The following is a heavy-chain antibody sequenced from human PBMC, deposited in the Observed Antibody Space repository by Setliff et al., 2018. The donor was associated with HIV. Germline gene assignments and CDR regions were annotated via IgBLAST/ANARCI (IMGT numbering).Heavy chain of an antibody. Sequence: ASVKVSCKASGYTFASYGISWVRQAPGQGLEWMGWISAYNGNTNYAQKLQGRVTMTTDTSTSTAYMELRSLRSDDTAVYYCARVGGRSRWSYYYYYMDVWGKGTTVTVSS. J-gene: IGHJ6*03. CDR3: ARVGGRSRWSYYYYYMDV. V-gene: IGHV1-18*01. D-gene: IGHD6-13*01. CDR1: GYTFASYG. CDR2: ISAYNGNT.